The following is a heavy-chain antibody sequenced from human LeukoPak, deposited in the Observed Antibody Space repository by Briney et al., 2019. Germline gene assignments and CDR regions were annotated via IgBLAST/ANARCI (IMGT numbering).Heavy chain of an antibody. J-gene: IGHJ4*02. CDR1: GFTFSSYA. CDR2: ISSSGSAI. Sequence: PGGSLRLSCAASGFTFSSYAMSWVRQAPGKGLEWVSYISSSGSAIYYADSVKGRFTISRDNAKNSLYLQMNSLRAEDTAVYYCARAALYCSSTSCIFDYWGQGTLVTVSS. D-gene: IGHD2-2*01. V-gene: IGHV3-48*03. CDR3: ARAALYCSSTSCIFDY.